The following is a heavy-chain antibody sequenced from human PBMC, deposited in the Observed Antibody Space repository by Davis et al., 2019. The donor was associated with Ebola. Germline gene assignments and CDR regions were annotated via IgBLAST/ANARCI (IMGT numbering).Heavy chain of an antibody. V-gene: IGHV3-53*01. CDR1: GFSVSKNY. D-gene: IGHD6-19*01. J-gene: IGHJ4*02. CDR2: IYSGGST. Sequence: PGGSLRLSCAASGFSVSKNYMSWVRQAPGKGLEWVSVIYSGGSTYYADSVKGRFTISRDSAKNSLYLQMNSLRAEDTAVYYCASHSGRAPPLDWGQGTLVTVSS. CDR3: ASHSGRAPPLD.